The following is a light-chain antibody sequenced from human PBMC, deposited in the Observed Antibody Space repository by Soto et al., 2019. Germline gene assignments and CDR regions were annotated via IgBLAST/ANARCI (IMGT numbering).Light chain of an antibody. CDR3: SSYTSSSTGV. Sequence: QSVLTQPASVSGSPGQSITISCTGTSSDVGGYNYVSWYQQHPGKAPKLMIYDVSNRPSGVSNRFSGSKSVNTASLTISGLQAEDEADYYFSSYTSSSTGVFGGGTKVTVL. V-gene: IGLV2-14*01. J-gene: IGLJ2*01. CDR2: DVS. CDR1: SSDVGGYNY.